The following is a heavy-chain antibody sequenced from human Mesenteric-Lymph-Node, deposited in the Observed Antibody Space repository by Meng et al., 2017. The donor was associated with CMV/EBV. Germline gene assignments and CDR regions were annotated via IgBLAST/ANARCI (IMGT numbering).Heavy chain of an antibody. Sequence: GESLKISCAASGFTFSSYAMSWVRQAPGKGLEWVSAISGSGGSTYYADSVKGRFTISRDNSKNTLYLQMNCLRAEDRAIYYCAKGAEQLLVRGVDDWGQGTLVTVSS. CDR1: GFTFSSYA. CDR2: ISGSGGST. J-gene: IGHJ4*02. D-gene: IGHD6-19*01. V-gene: IGHV3-23*01. CDR3: AKGAEQLLVRGVDD.